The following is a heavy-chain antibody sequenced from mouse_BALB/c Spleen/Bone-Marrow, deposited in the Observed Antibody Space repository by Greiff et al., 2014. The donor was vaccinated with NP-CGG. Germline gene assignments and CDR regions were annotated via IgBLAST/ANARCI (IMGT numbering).Heavy chain of an antibody. D-gene: IGHD1-1*01. J-gene: IGHJ4*01. CDR2: IDPANGNT. Sequence: EVQGVESGAELVKPGASVKLSCTASGFNIKDTYMHWVKQRPEQGLEWIGRIDPANGNTKYDPKFQGKATITADTSSNTPYLQLSSLTSEDTAVYYCARSYYAMDYWGQGTSVTGSS. CDR1: GFNIKDTY. V-gene: IGHV14-3*02. CDR3: ARSYYAMDY.